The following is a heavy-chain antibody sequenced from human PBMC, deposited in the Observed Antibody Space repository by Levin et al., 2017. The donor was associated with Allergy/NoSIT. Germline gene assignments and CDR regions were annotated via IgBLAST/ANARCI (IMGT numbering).Heavy chain of an antibody. CDR3: TRKISFGTVALDI. CDR1: GFSISNYA. J-gene: IGHJ3*02. D-gene: IGHD3-10*01. V-gene: IGHV3-23*01. Sequence: PGGSLRLSCAASGFSISNYAMSWVRQAPGKGLEWVATARGSDNNIYYADSVRDRFTISRDNSKDTVYLQMNRLSTDDTAVYYCTRKISFGTVALDIWGQGTMVTVSS. CDR2: ARGSDNNI.